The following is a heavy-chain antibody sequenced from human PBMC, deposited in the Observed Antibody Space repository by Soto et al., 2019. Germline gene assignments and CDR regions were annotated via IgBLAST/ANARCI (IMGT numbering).Heavy chain of an antibody. CDR3: AKPELENYDILTGYYY. CDR2: ISGSGGST. D-gene: IGHD3-9*01. J-gene: IGHJ4*02. CDR1: GFTFSSYA. Sequence: GGSLRLSCAASGFTFSSYAMSWVRQAPGKGLEWVSAISGSGGSTYYADSVKGRFTISRDNSKNTLYLQMNSLRAEDTAVYYCAKPELENYDILTGYYYWGQGTLVTVSS. V-gene: IGHV3-23*01.